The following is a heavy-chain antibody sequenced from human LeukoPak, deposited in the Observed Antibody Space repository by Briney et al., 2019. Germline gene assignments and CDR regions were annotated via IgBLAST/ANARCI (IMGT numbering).Heavy chain of an antibody. V-gene: IGHV3-15*01. CDR2: IKSKTDGGTT. D-gene: IGHD3-10*01. Sequence: GGSLRLSCAASGFTFSNAWMSWVRQAPGKGLEWVGRIKSKTDGGTTDYAAPVKGRFTISRDDSKNTLYLQMNSLKTEDTAVYYCTTLTIHYYGSGSFDYWGQGTLVTVSS. CDR1: GFTFSNAW. J-gene: IGHJ4*02. CDR3: TTLTIHYYGSGSFDY.